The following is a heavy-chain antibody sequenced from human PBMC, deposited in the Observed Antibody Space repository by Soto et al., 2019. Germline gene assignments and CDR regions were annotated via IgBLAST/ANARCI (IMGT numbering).Heavy chain of an antibody. CDR3: AFSWNALAVTTFDY. CDR1: GSSIGTYC. V-gene: IGHV4-59*01. J-gene: IGHJ4*02. CDR2: IYDRGTT. Sequence: QVQLQESGPGLVRPSETLSLTCTVSGSSIGTYCWSWIRQSPGKGREWIGYIYDRGTTDYNPSLTSRVTMSVDTSKSQFSLHLNSVTTADTAVYYCAFSWNALAVTTFDYWGQGIQVTVSA. D-gene: IGHD4-17*01.